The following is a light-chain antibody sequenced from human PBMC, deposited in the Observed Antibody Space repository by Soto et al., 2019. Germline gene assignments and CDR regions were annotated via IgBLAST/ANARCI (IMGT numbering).Light chain of an antibody. CDR3: QQSYSSLT. CDR2: AAS. Sequence: DIHMTQSPSSLSASVGHRITITCRASQNIDSYLNWYQQKPGKDPKLLIYAASSLQNGVPSRCSGSGSGTDFTLTISSLQPEDFATYSWQQSYSSLTFGGGTKVEIK. CDR1: QNIDSY. V-gene: IGKV1-39*01. J-gene: IGKJ4*01.